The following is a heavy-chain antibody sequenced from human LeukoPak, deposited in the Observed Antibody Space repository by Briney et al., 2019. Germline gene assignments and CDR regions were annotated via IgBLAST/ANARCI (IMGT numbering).Heavy chain of an antibody. V-gene: IGHV1-69*13. CDR1: RGTPTSHT. CDR2: IIPIFGTA. D-gene: IGHD2-15*01. CDR3: ARGYCSGGSCYSVAAFDT. Sequence: SAKDSCKASRGTPTSHTISWVRHAPGQGLEWMGGIIPIFGTANYAQKFQGRVTTTADESTSTAYMKVSSLRSEDTAVYYFARGYCSGGSCYSVAAFDTWGQGTMVTVSS. J-gene: IGHJ3*02.